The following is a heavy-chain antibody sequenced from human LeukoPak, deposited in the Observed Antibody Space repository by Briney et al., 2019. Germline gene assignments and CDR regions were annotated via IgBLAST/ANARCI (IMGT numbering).Heavy chain of an antibody. Sequence: GGSLRLSCAASGFTFDDYTMHWVRQAPGKGLEWVSLISWDGGSTYYADSVKGRFTISRDNAENSLYLQMKSLRAEDTAVYFCARGSSGRYFEFIDYWGQGTLVTVSS. D-gene: IGHD1-26*01. V-gene: IGHV3-43*01. CDR3: ARGSSGRYFEFIDY. J-gene: IGHJ4*02. CDR1: GFTFDDYT. CDR2: ISWDGGST.